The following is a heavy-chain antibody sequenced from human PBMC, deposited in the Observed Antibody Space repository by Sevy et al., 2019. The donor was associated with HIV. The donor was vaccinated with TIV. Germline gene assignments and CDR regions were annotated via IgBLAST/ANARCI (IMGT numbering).Heavy chain of an antibody. J-gene: IGHJ4*02. Sequence: ASVKVSCKASGDTFTTNYIHWVRQAPGQGLEWMGMIDPSAGNTTYAQKFQGRVTMTRDTSTSILYMELSSLRSEDTAVYYCVRADPDQHFDSWGQGTLVTVSS. CDR2: IDPSAGNT. V-gene: IGHV1-46*01. CDR1: GDTFTTNY. CDR3: VRADPDQHFDS.